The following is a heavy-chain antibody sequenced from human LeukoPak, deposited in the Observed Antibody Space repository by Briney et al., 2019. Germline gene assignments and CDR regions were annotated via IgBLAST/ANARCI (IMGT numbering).Heavy chain of an antibody. V-gene: IGHV3-48*01. J-gene: IGHJ4*02. CDR3: ARGLEGEERDDSSAKRDY. Sequence: GGTLRRTCAASGFTFSSYSMNWVRQAPGKGLEWVSYISSSSSTIYYADPVKGRFTISRDNAKNSLYLQMNSLRAEDTAVYYWARGLEGEERDDSSAKRDYWGQGTLVTVSS. CDR2: ISSSSSTI. D-gene: IGHD3-22*01. CDR1: GFTFSSYS.